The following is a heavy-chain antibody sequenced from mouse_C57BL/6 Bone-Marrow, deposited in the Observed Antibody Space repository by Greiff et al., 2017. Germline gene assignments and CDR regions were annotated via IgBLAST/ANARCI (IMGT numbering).Heavy chain of an antibody. CDR1: GYTFTSYW. CDR3: ARPKYDGTYMDN. V-gene: IGHV1-64*01. CDR2: IHPNSGST. J-gene: IGHJ4*01. D-gene: IGHD1-1*01. Sequence: QVQLQQPGAELVKPGASVTLSCKASGYTFTSYWLHWVKQRPGQGLEWIGIIHPNSGSTNYNEKFNIKATLTVDQASSTAYMQHSSLTSEYSAVYYCARPKYDGTYMDNWGQGTSVTVSS.